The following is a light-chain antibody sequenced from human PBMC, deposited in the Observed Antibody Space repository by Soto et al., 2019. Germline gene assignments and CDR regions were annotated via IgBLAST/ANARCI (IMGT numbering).Light chain of an antibody. CDR3: QQYGNSPQIT. Sequence: EIVLTQSPGTLSLSPGERATLSCRAIQSTSSGYLAWYQQKPGQAPRLLIYGASTRATGIPARFSGSGSGTDFTLTISRLEPEDFAMYFCQQYGNSPQITFGQGTRLEIK. CDR2: GAS. J-gene: IGKJ5*01. V-gene: IGKV3-20*01. CDR1: QSTSSGY.